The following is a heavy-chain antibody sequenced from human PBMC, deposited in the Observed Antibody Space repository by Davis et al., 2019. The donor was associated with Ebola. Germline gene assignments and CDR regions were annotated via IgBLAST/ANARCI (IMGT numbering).Heavy chain of an antibody. D-gene: IGHD2/OR15-2a*01. V-gene: IGHV3-23*01. CDR3: AKDNRNIWSEV. CDR2: GTSADS. Sequence: GESLKISCAASGFTVATYYMSWVRQAPGKGLEWVSTYGTSADSYYADSVKGRFTISRDNSKNTLYLQMNGLRVEDTAIYYCAKDNRNIWSEVWGQGTMVTVSS. J-gene: IGHJ3*01. CDR1: GFTVATYY.